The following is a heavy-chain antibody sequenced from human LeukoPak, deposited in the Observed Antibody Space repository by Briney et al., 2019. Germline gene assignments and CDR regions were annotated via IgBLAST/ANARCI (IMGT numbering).Heavy chain of an antibody. Sequence: SETLSLTCTVSGGSISSGNYYWSWIRQPAGKGLEWIGRMYTSGSTNYNPSLKSRVTISLDMSKNQFSLKVISVTAADTAVYYCARVAKHFRGGLSFYYMDVWGKGTTVTISS. J-gene: IGHJ6*03. CDR1: GGSISSGNYY. CDR3: ARVAKHFRGGLSFYYMDV. D-gene: IGHD3-10*01. V-gene: IGHV4-61*02. CDR2: MYTSGST.